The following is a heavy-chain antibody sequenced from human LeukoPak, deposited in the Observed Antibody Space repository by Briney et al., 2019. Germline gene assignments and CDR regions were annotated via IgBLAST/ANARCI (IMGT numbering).Heavy chain of an antibody. Sequence: PGGSLRLSCAASGFTFSSYSMNWVRQAPGKGLEWVASINHNGNVNYYVDSVKGRFTISRDNAKNSLYLQMSNLRAEDTAVYFCARGGGLDVWGQGTLVTVSS. CDR1: GFTFSSYS. V-gene: IGHV3-7*03. D-gene: IGHD3/OR15-3a*01. CDR3: ARGGGLDV. CDR2: INHNGNVN. J-gene: IGHJ4*02.